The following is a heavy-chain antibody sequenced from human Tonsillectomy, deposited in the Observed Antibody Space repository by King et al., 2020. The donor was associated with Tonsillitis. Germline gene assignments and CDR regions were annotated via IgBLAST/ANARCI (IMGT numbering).Heavy chain of an antibody. V-gene: IGHV3-23*04. CDR2: IRSSGGST. CDR3: AKDAPHYDLGWFDP. J-gene: IGHJ5*02. CDR1: GCTFSSYA. Sequence: QLVQSGGGLVQPGGSLRLSCAASGCTFSSYAMTWVLQDPGKWLEWVASIRSSGGSTYYADSVKGRFTISIDSSENTLYLQRNSLRAEDTALYYCAKDAPHYDLGWFDPWGQGTLVTVSS. D-gene: IGHD3-3*01.